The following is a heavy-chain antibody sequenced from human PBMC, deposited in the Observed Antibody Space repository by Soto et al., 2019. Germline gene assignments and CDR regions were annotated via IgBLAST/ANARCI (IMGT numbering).Heavy chain of an antibody. CDR1: GFTFSGYA. Sequence: GGSIRVPCAASGFTFSGYAMHWVRQAPGKGLEWVAVISYDGSNKYYADSVKGRFTISRDNSKNTVFLQMNSLRAEDTAVYYCAKVYSSGSYFPDYSGQGTLVTVSS. V-gene: IGHV3-30-3*01. CDR2: ISYDGSNK. D-gene: IGHD3-22*01. J-gene: IGHJ4*02. CDR3: AKVYSSGSYFPDY.